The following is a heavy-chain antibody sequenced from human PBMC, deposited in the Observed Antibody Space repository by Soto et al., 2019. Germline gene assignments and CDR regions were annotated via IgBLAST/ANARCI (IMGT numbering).Heavy chain of an antibody. CDR3: ARPQGDISMRRQDAFYI. CDR1: GYNFTNYW. D-gene: IGHD3-22*01. CDR2: IYPGDLDT. V-gene: IGHV5-51*01. J-gene: IGHJ3*02. Sequence: PGESLKISCKGSGYNFTNYWIGWVRQMPGKGLEWMAIIYPGDLDTRYSPSFEGHVTISADKSISIAYLQWSSLTASDTAMYYCARPQGDISMRRQDAFYIWGQRTIVTVSS.